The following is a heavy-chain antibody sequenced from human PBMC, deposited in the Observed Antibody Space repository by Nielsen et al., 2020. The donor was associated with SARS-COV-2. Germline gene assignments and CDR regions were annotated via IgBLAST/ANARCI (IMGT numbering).Heavy chain of an antibody. CDR1: GYSFTSYW. D-gene: IGHD1-26*01. J-gene: IGHJ4*02. CDR3: ARQRVGATGDLDY. Sequence: GESLKISCRGSGYSFTSYWIGWVRQMLGKGLEWMGIIYPGDSDTRYSPSFQGQVTISADKSISTAYLQWSSLKASDTAIYYCARQRVGATGDLDYWGQGTLVTVSS. CDR2: IYPGDSDT. V-gene: IGHV5-51*01.